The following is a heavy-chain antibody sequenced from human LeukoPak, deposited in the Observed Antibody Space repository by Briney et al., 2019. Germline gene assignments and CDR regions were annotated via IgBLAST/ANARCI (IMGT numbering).Heavy chain of an antibody. D-gene: IGHD2-15*01. CDR3: ARVPHCSGGSCYSFNYYGMDV. J-gene: IGHJ6*04. V-gene: IGHV3-21*01. Sequence: GGSLRLSCAASGFTFSSYSMNWVRQAPGKGLEWVSSISSSSSYIYYADSVKGRFTISRDNAKNSLYLQMNSLRAEDTAVYYCARVPHCSGGSCYSFNYYGMDVWGKGTTVTVSS. CDR2: ISSSSSYI. CDR1: GFTFSSYS.